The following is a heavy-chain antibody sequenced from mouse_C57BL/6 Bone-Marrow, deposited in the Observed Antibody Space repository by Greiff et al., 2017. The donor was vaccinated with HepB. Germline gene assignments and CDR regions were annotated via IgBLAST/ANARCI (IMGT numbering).Heavy chain of an antibody. CDR2: INSDGGST. J-gene: IGHJ2*01. CDR1: EYEFPSHD. V-gene: IGHV5-2*01. CDR3: ARKIMTTVVARNYFDY. Sequence: EVKLVESGGGLVQPGESLKLSCESNEYEFPSHDMSWVRKTPEKRLELVAAINSDGGSTYYPDTMERRFIISRDNTKKTLYLQMSSLRSEDTALYYCARKIMTTVVARNYFDYWGQGTTLTVSS. D-gene: IGHD1-1*01.